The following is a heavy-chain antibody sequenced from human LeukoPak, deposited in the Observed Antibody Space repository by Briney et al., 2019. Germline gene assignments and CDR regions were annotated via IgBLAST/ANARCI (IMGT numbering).Heavy chain of an antibody. V-gene: IGHV1-69*04. J-gene: IGHJ6*02. CDR2: IIPILGIA. Sequence: GPSVNVSCKPSGGTPSSYAISWVRQAPGQGLEWMGRIIPILGIANYAQNFQGRVTITADKPTSTAYRELSRLRSEDPPFYYCARADSLIGARNCYYYYGMDVWGQGTTVTVSS. CDR3: ARADSLIGARNCYYYYGMDV. D-gene: IGHD3-9*01. CDR1: GGTPSSYA.